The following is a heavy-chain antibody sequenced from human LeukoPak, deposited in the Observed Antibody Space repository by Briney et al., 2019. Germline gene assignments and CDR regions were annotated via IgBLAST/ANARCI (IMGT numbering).Heavy chain of an antibody. V-gene: IGHV3-23*01. D-gene: IGHD6-19*01. CDR2: ICGSGGCT. J-gene: IGHJ4*02. CDR3: AKTTVGYSSGRYPGWPADC. Sequence: GGSLRLSCAASGFTFNTYAIYWVRQAPGKGLAWVSGICGSGGCTYYADSVKGRFTISRDNSKNTVYLQMYSLTADDTAIYYCAKTTVGYSSGRYPGWPADCWGQGTLVTVSS. CDR1: GFTFNTYA.